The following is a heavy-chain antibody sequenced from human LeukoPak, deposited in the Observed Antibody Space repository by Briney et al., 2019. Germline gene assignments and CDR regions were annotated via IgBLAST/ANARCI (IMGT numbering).Heavy chain of an antibody. D-gene: IGHD6-19*01. J-gene: IGHJ6*04. V-gene: IGHV4-38-2*02. CDR1: GYSISSGYY. Sequence: SETLSLTCTVSGYSISSGYYWGWIRQPPGKGLEWIGSIYHSGSTYYNPSLKSRVTISVDKAMNQFSLKLTSVTAADTAVYYCARDPMVRYSSEGYMDVWGKGTTVTISS. CDR3: ARDPMVRYSSEGYMDV. CDR2: IYHSGST.